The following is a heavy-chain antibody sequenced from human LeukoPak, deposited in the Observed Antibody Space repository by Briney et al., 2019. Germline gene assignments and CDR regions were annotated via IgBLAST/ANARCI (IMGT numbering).Heavy chain of an antibody. CDR3: ARVGGGYDSNGGY. Sequence: GGSLRLSCAASGFTFNDFALHWVRQAPGQGLEWMGIINPSGGTTSYAQKFQGRVTITRDTSTSTVYMELSSLRSEDTAVYYCARVGGGYDSNGGYWGQGTLVTVSS. D-gene: IGHD5-12*01. J-gene: IGHJ4*02. CDR1: GFTFNDFA. V-gene: IGHV1-46*02. CDR2: INPSGGTT.